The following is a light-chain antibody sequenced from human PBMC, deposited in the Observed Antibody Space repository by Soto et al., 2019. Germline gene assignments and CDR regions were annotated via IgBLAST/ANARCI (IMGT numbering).Light chain of an antibody. CDR3: QHGHNWPLT. V-gene: IGKV3-15*01. J-gene: IGKJ2*01. CDR2: SAS. Sequence: EIAMTQSPATLSVSPGERATLSCRASQSISTELAWYQQIPGQPPRLLIYSASTRATGVPARFTGSGSGSEFTLTISGLPSEDFAIYYWQHGHNWPLTFGQGTRLEI. CDR1: QSISTE.